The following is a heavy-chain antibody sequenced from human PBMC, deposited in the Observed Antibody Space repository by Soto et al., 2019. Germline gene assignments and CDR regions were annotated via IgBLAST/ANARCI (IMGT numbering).Heavy chain of an antibody. CDR2: IDYSGNT. CDR3: ARHPLRGFRVPY. V-gene: IGHV4-39*01. CDR1: GDSISTSAYY. D-gene: IGHD2-15*01. J-gene: IGHJ4*02. Sequence: QLQLQESGPGLVKPSETLSRSCVVSGDSISTSAYYWGWIRQPPGKGLQWIGSIDYSGNTYYNPSLKSRVTISVDTSKNQFSLRLNSVTAADTAFYSCARHPLRGFRVPYWGQGTLLTVSS.